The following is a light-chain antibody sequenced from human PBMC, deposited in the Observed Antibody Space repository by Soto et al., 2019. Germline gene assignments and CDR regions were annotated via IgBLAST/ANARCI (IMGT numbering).Light chain of an antibody. CDR3: SSYAGSNIYV. Sequence: QSALTQPPSASGSPGQSVTISCTGTSSDVGAYNYLSWYQQHPGKAPKLMIYEVSKRPSGVPDRFSGSKSGNTASLTVSGLPAEDEADYYCSSYAGSNIYVFGTGTKLTVL. CDR1: SSDVGAYNY. J-gene: IGLJ1*01. CDR2: EVS. V-gene: IGLV2-8*01.